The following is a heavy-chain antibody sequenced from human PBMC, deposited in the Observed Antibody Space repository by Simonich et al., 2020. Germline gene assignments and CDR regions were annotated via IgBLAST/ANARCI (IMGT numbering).Heavy chain of an antibody. J-gene: IGHJ3*02. CDR2: INHSGST. Sequence: QVQLQQWGAGLLKPSETLSLTCAVYGGSFSGYYWSWIRQPPGKGLEWIGEINHSGSTNYNPSLKSRLTISVDTSKNQFSLKLSSVTAADTAVYYCARVGGPDAFDIWGQGTMVTVSS. CDR1: GGSFSGYY. D-gene: IGHD1-26*01. CDR3: ARVGGPDAFDI. V-gene: IGHV4-34*01.